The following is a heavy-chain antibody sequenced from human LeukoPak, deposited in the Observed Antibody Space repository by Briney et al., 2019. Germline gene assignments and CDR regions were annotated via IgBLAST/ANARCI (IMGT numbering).Heavy chain of an antibody. CDR2: IRSDGVDV. CDR1: GFTFSSYA. D-gene: IGHD4-23*01. V-gene: IGHV3-64*04. J-gene: IGHJ4*02. CDR3: AKDLGSVVTPPSLDF. Sequence: GGSLRLSCSVSGFTFSSYAMHWVRQAPGKGLEYVSVIRSDGVDVYYTDSVKGRFTISRDNSKNTLYLQMSSLRAEDTAVYYCAKDLGSVVTPPSLDFWGQGTLVTVSS.